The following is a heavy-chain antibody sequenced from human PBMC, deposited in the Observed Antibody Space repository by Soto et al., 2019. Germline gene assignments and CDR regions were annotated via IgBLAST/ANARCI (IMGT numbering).Heavy chain of an antibody. D-gene: IGHD4-17*01. V-gene: IGHV3-64*01. CDR3: AGDGLRQYAFDI. J-gene: IGHJ3*02. CDR2: ISSNGGST. CDR1: GFTFSSYA. Sequence: EVQLVESGGGLVQPGGSLRLSCAASGFTFSSYAMHWVRQAPGKGLEYVSAISSNGGSTHYANSVKGRLTISRDNSKNALYVQMGSMRAEDMAVYYYAGDGLRQYAFDIWGQGTMVTVSS.